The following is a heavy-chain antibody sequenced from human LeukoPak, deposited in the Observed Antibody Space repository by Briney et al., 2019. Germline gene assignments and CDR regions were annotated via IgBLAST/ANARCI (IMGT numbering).Heavy chain of an antibody. D-gene: IGHD3-10*01. V-gene: IGHV1-46*01. Sequence: ASVKVSCRASGYTFTSYYMHWVQQAPGQGLEWMGIINPSGGSTSYAQKLQGRVTMTRDMSTSTVYMELSSLRSEDTAVYYCARDSVSSGSYVDYWGQGTLVTVSS. J-gene: IGHJ4*02. CDR3: ARDSVSSGSYVDY. CDR1: GYTFTSYY. CDR2: INPSGGST.